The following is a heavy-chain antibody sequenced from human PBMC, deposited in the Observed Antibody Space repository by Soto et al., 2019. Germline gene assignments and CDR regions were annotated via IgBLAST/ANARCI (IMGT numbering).Heavy chain of an antibody. CDR1: GGTFSSYA. Sequence: QVQLVQSGAEVKKPGSSVKVSCKASGGTFSSYAISWVRQAPGQGLEWMGGIIPIFGTANYAQKFQGRVTITADESTSPAYMELSSLRSEDTAVYYCGLGYCSSTSCYPGFGSNYWGQGTLVTVSS. D-gene: IGHD2-2*01. J-gene: IGHJ4*02. V-gene: IGHV1-69*01. CDR2: IIPIFGTA. CDR3: GLGYCSSTSCYPGFGSNY.